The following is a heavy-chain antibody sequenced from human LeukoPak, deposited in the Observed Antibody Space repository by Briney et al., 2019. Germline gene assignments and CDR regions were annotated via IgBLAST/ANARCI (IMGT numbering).Heavy chain of an antibody. CDR3: AKARSYYYYGMDV. V-gene: IGHV3-23*01. J-gene: IGHJ6*02. CDR2: ISGSGGST. CDR1: GFTFSSYA. Sequence: GGSLRLSCAVSGFTFSSYAMSWVRQAPGKGLEWVSAISGSGGSTYYADSVKGRFTISRDNSKNTLYLQMNSLRAEDTAVYYCAKARSYYYYGMDVWGQGTTVTVSS.